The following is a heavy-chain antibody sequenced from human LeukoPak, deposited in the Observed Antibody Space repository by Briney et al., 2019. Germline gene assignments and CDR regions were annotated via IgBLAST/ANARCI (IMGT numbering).Heavy chain of an antibody. J-gene: IGHJ5*01. Sequence: GGSLGLSCSASGFIFSNYVMQWVRQAPGKGLEWVSAISADGADTYYADSVKGRFTISRDNSKNTLYLQMFSLRAEDTAVYFCASAEGDSWGQGTLVTVSS. CDR1: GFIFSNYV. CDR2: ISADGADT. CDR3: ASAEGDS. V-gene: IGHV3-23*01.